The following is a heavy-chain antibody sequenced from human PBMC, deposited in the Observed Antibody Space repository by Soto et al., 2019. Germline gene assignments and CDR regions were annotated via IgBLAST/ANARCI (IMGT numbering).Heavy chain of an antibody. CDR1: GFTFSSYA. V-gene: IGHV3-30-3*01. CDR2: ISYDGSNK. Sequence: QVQLVESGGGVVQPGRSLRLSCAASGFTFSSYAMHWVRQAPGKGLEWVAVISYDGSNKYYADSVKGRFTISRDNSKNTLYLQMNSLRAEDTAVYYCARDPRGGIAVAGAFFDYWGQGTLVTVSS. J-gene: IGHJ4*02. D-gene: IGHD6-19*01. CDR3: ARDPRGGIAVAGAFFDY.